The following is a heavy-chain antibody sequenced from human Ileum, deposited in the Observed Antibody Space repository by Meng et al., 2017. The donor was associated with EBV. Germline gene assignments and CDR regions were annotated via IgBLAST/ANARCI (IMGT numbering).Heavy chain of an antibody. D-gene: IGHD6-19*01. V-gene: IGHV7-4-1*01. J-gene: IGHJ4*02. CDR2: ININTGNP. CDR3: ARGNGWRFDY. CDR1: GYTFTSSS. Sequence: QVQLVQSGSELKKPGDSVKVSCQAAGYTFTSSSMNWVRHAPGQGLEWMGWININTGNPTYAQGFTGRFAFSLDTSVSTAYLQIDSLKADDTAVYYCARGNGWRFDYWGQGTLVTFAS.